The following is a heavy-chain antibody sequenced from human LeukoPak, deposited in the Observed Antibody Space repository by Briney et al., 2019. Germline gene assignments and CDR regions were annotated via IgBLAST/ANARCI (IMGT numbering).Heavy chain of an antibody. CDR2: IYSGGST. J-gene: IGHJ4*02. D-gene: IGHD3-22*01. CDR1: GFTVSSNY. V-gene: IGHV3-53*01. Sequence: PGGSLRLSCAASGFTVSSNYMSWVRQAPGKGLEWVSVIYSGGSTYYADSVKGRFTISRDNSKNTLYLQMNSLRAEDTAIYYCARSYYDNSGYYFDYWGQGTLVTVSS. CDR3: ARSYYDNSGYYFDY.